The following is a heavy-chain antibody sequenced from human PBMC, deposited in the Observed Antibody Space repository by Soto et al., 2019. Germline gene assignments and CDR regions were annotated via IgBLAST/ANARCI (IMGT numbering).Heavy chain of an antibody. D-gene: IGHD3-16*01. CDR2: ISGSGGST. CDR3: AKKVLFGYYYGMEV. J-gene: IGHJ6*02. CDR1: GFTFSSYA. Sequence: PGGSLRLSCAASGFTFSSYAMSWVRQAPGKGLEWVSAISGSGGSTYYADSVKGRFTISRDNSKNTLYLQMNSLRAEDTAVYYCAKKVLFGYYYGMEVWGQGTTVTVSS. V-gene: IGHV3-23*01.